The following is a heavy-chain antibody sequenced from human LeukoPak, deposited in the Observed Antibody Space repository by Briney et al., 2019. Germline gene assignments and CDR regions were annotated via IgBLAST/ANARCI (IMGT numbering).Heavy chain of an antibody. J-gene: IGHJ5*01. CDR3: AREAVRATGSPYFSDS. CDR2: IEHAGRS. D-gene: IGHD3-9*01. V-gene: IGHV4-34*01. Sequence: SETLSLTCAVYGESLSDYYWSWIRQTPGKGLEWIGEIEHAGRSNYSPSLKRRVVMSVDTSKNQFSLKVNSVTAAETGVYYCAREAVRATGSPYFSDSWGHGTLVTVSS. CDR1: GESLSDYY.